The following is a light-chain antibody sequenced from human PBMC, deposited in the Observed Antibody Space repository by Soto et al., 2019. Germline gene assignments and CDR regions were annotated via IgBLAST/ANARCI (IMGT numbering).Light chain of an antibody. Sequence: QLVLTQPRSVSASPGQSVTISCTGTSSDVGGNNYVSWYQQHPGKAPKLMLYDVNKRPSGVPDRFSGSKSGNTASLTISGLQAEDEADYYCCSFAGSYVFGTGTKVTVL. CDR1: SSDVGGNNY. CDR3: CSFAGSYV. J-gene: IGLJ1*01. V-gene: IGLV2-11*01. CDR2: DVN.